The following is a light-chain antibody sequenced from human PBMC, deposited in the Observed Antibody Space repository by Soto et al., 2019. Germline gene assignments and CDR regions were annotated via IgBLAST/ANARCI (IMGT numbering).Light chain of an antibody. Sequence: EIVLTQSPATLSVSPGETATLSCRASQSVSSSYLAWYQQKPGQAPRLLIYDASNRATGIPARFSGSGSGTDFTLTISSLEPEDSAVYYCQQYGSSPTWTFGQGTKVDIK. J-gene: IGKJ1*01. CDR3: QQYGSSPTWT. CDR1: QSVSSSY. V-gene: IGKV3-20*01. CDR2: DAS.